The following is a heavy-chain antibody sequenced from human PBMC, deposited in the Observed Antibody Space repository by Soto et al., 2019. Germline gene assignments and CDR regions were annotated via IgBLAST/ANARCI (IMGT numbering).Heavy chain of an antibody. CDR2: ISVDSGNT. Sequence: ASVKVSCKASGYKFSSYALSWVRQAPGQGLEWLGWISVDSGNTKYVQSLQDRVSMTTDTSTSTAYMELRSLRSDDTAVYYCARVNIVVVVAATRGPGWFDPWGQGTRVTVSS. V-gene: IGHV1-18*01. J-gene: IGHJ5*02. CDR3: ARVNIVVVVAATRGPGWFDP. D-gene: IGHD2-15*01. CDR1: GYKFSSYA.